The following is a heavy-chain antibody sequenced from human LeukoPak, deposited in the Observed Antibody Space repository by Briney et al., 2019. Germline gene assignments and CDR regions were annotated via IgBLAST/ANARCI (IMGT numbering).Heavy chain of an antibody. V-gene: IGHV3-23*01. D-gene: IGHD6-19*01. CDR2: ISGSGGST. J-gene: IGHJ3*02. Sequence: PGGSLRLSCAASGFTFSSYAMSWVRQAPGKGLEWVSAISGSGGSTYYADSVKGRFTISRDNSKNTLYLQINSLRAEDTAVYYCAKSPRGWYEWGGVFDIWGQGTMVTVSS. CDR1: GFTFSSYA. CDR3: AKSPRGWYEWGGVFDI.